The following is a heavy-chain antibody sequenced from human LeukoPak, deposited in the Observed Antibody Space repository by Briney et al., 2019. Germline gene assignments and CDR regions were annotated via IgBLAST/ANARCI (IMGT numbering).Heavy chain of an antibody. D-gene: IGHD6-13*01. CDR1: GGSISSGAYY. J-gene: IGHJ4*02. Sequence: SETLSLTCTVSGGSISSGAYYWSWIRQHPGKGLEWIGHIYYSGSTYYNPSLKSRVTISVDRSKNQFSLKLSSVTAADTAVYYCARLVAATGNFGYWGQGTLVTVSS. CDR2: IYYSGST. V-gene: IGHV4-30-4*08. CDR3: ARLVAATGNFGY.